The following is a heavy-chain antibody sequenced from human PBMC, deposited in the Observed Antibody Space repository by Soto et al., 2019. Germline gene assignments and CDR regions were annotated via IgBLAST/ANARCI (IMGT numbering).Heavy chain of an antibody. CDR2: ISYDGSNK. CDR3: ARDSVATGNGMDV. CDR1: GFTFSSYA. D-gene: IGHD5-12*01. V-gene: IGHV3-30-3*01. J-gene: IGHJ6*02. Sequence: VQLVESGGGVVQPGRSLRLSCAASGFTFSSYAMHWVRQAPGKGLEWVAVISYDGSNKYYADSVKGRFTISRDNSKNTLYLQMNSLRAEDTAVYYCARDSVATGNGMDVWGQGTTVTVSS.